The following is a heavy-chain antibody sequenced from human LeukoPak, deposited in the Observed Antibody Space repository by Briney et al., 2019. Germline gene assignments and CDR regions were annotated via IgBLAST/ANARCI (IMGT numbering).Heavy chain of an antibody. D-gene: IGHD6-13*01. J-gene: IGHJ4*02. V-gene: IGHV4-39*01. CDR3: ARRGEAAAKGGRYFDQ. Sequence: SETLSLTCTVSGDSISTSNSYWGWIRRPPGKGLEWIGSIYYSGNTYYNASLKSRVTISVDTSKNQFSLKLSSVNAADTAVYFCARRGEAAAKGGRYFDQWGQGTLVTVSS. CDR2: IYYSGNT. CDR1: GDSISTSNSY.